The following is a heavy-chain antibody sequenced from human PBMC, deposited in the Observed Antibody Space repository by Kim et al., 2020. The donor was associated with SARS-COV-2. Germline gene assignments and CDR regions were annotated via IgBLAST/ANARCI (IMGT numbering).Heavy chain of an antibody. Sequence: GGSLRLSCAASGFTFTNAWMTWVRQAPGKGLEWVAHIRSKDDGGTTDYATPVKGRFTISRDDSTSPLYLQMNSLRAEDTAVYYCTTDPRGFSYGYYYGMDGWGQGTTVTVSS. CDR2: IRSKDDGGTT. CDR1: GFTFTNAW. CDR3: TTDPRGFSYGYYYGMDG. J-gene: IGHJ6*02. D-gene: IGHD3-16*01. V-gene: IGHV3-15*05.